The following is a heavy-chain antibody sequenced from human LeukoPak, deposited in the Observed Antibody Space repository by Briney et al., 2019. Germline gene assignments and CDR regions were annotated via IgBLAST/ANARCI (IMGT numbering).Heavy chain of an antibody. CDR1: GFTFSSYA. CDR2: ISGSGGST. V-gene: IGHV3-23*01. CDR3: ARQVTIQGSLDY. Sequence: GGSLRLSCAASGFTFSSYAMSWVRQAPGKGLEWVSAISGSGGSTYYADSVKGRFTISRDNAKNSLYLQMNSLRAEDTAVYYCARQVTIQGSLDYWGQGTLVTVSS. D-gene: IGHD3-3*01. J-gene: IGHJ4*02.